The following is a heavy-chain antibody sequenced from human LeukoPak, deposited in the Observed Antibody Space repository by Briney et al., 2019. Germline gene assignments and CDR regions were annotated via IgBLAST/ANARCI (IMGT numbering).Heavy chain of an antibody. CDR1: GGSISSGDYY. V-gene: IGHV4-30-4*01. CDR3: ARKAGDY. J-gene: IGHJ4*02. CDR2: IYYSGST. Sequence: SETLSLTCTVSGGSISSGDYYWGWIRQPPGKGREWIGYIYYSGSTYYNPSLKSRVTISVDTSKNQFSLKLSSVTAADTAVYYCARKAGDYWGQGTLVTVSS. D-gene: IGHD3-10*01.